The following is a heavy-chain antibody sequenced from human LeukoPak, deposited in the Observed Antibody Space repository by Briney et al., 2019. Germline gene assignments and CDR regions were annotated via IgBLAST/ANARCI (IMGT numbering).Heavy chain of an antibody. CDR2: MNPNSGNT. CDR3: ARALERYSYGYVGNKPGGY. V-gene: IGHV1-8*01. J-gene: IGHJ4*02. Sequence: GASVKVSCKASDYTFTKYGISWVRQAPGQGLEWMGWMNPNSGNTGYAQKFQGRVTMTRNTSISTAYMELSSLRSEDTAVYYCARALERYSYGYVGNKPGGYWGQGTLVTVSS. D-gene: IGHD5-18*01. CDR1: DYTFTKYG.